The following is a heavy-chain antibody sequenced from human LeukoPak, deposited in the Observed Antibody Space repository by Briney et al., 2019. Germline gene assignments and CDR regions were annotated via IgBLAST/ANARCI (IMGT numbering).Heavy chain of an antibody. V-gene: IGHV3-7*01. CDR1: GFTFSSYE. CDR2: IRQDGSDK. Sequence: QSGGSLRLSCAASGFTFSSYEMNWVRQAPGKGLEWVANIRQDGSDKFYVDSVKGRFTISRDNAQNSLYLQMNSLRAEDTAVYYCARDPGDVAAAHDAFDIWGQGTMVTVSS. CDR3: ARDPGDVAAAHDAFDI. D-gene: IGHD2-15*01. J-gene: IGHJ3*02.